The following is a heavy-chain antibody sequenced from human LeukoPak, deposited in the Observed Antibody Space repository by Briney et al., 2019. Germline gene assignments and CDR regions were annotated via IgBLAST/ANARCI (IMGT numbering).Heavy chain of an antibody. Sequence: KASETLSLTCTVSGGSMSSYYWSWIRQPPGKGLESIGYIYYSGSTKYNPSLKSRVTISVDTSKNQFSLKLSSVTAADTAVYYCARGARAGYNLEPFDYWGQGTLVTVSS. CDR3: ARGARAGYNLEPFDY. J-gene: IGHJ4*02. V-gene: IGHV4-59*08. CDR1: GGSMSSYY. D-gene: IGHD5-24*01. CDR2: IYYSGST.